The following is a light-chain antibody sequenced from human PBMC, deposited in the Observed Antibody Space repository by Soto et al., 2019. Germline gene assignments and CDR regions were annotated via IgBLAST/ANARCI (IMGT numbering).Light chain of an antibody. CDR2: DVS. CDR1: SSDVGGYNY. J-gene: IGLJ1*01. Sequence: QSALTQPASVSGSPGQSITISCTGTSSDVGGYNYVSWYQHHPGKAPKVMIYDVSNRPSGVSNRFSGSKSGNTASLTISGLQAEDEGDYYCSSYTSSITYVFGSGTKLTVL. CDR3: SSYTSSITYV. V-gene: IGLV2-14*03.